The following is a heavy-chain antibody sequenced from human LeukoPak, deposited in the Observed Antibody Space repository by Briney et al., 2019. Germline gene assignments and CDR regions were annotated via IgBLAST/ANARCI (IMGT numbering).Heavy chain of an antibody. Sequence: PGGSLRLSCAASGFTFGNYGMTWVRQAPGKGLELVSSISGTTGNTYHADSVKGRFTISRDNSKNTLYLQMNSLRAEDTAVYYCAKGDYSNYGEWFDPWGQGTLVTVSS. J-gene: IGHJ5*02. CDR3: AKGDYSNYGEWFDP. CDR1: GFTFGNYG. V-gene: IGHV3-23*01. D-gene: IGHD4-11*01. CDR2: ISGTTGNT.